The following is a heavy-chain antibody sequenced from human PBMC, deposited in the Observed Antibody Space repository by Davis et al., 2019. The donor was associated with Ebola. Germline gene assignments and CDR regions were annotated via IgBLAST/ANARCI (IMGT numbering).Heavy chain of an antibody. CDR2: ISGSGRYT. CDR1: GFTFSTYA. V-gene: IGHV3-23*01. Sequence: PGGSLRLSCAASGFTFSTYAMSWVRQVPGRGLEWVSSISGSGRYTFYADSVKGRFTISRDNSKNTLYLQMNSLRAEETAVYYCAKSSKDYDILTGLFDPWGQGTLVTVSS. CDR3: AKSSKDYDILTGLFDP. D-gene: IGHD3-9*01. J-gene: IGHJ5*02.